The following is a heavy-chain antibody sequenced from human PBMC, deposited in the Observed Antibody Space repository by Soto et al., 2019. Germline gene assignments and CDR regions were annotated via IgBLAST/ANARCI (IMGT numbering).Heavy chain of an antibody. Sequence: ASVKVSCKVSGYTLTELSMHWVRQAPGKGLEWMGGFDPEDGETIYAQKFQGRVTMTEDTPTDTAYMELSSLRSEDTAVYYCATLPGGRFGEFRFDYWGQGTLVTVSS. J-gene: IGHJ4*02. V-gene: IGHV1-24*01. CDR1: GYTLTELS. CDR3: ATLPGGRFGEFRFDY. CDR2: FDPEDGET. D-gene: IGHD3-10*01.